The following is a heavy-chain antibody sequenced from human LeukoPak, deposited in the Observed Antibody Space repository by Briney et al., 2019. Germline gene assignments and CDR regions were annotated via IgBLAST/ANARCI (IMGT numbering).Heavy chain of an antibody. CDR3: ARPHGTTGMGVFGY. CDR1: GGSISSGSYY. V-gene: IGHV4-61*02. Sequence: SETLSLTCTVSGGSISSGSYYWSWIRQPAGKGLEWIGRIYTSGSTNYNPSLKSRVTISVDTSKNQFSLKLSSVTAADTAVYYCARPHGTTGMGVFGYWGQGTLVTVSS. J-gene: IGHJ4*02. CDR2: IYTSGST. D-gene: IGHD1-1*01.